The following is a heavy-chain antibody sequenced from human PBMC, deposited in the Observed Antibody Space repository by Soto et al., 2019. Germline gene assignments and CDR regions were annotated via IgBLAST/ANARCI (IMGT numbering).Heavy chain of an antibody. J-gene: IGHJ4*02. CDR2: VKQDGSEQ. CDR3: VGGSDWVMDY. Sequence: EVQLVESGGGLVQPGGSLRLSCSASGFIFSSYWMTWDRHAPGKGLEWVANVKQDGSEQHYVDSVKGRFTISRDNVKNSLFLQMNSLRAEDTALYYFVGGSDWVMDYWGQGTLVNVSS. D-gene: IGHD6-19*01. V-gene: IGHV3-7*03. CDR1: GFIFSSYW.